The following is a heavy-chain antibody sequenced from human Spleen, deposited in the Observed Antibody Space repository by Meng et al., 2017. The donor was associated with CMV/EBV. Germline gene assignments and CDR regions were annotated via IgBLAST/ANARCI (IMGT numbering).Heavy chain of an antibody. V-gene: IGHV1-8*03. D-gene: IGHD6-13*01. CDR3: ARGRIAAGNWFDP. CDR2: MNPNSGNT. Sequence: ASVKVSCKASGYTFINYGISWVRQATGQGLEWMGWMNPNSGNTGYAQKFQGRVTITRNTSISTAYMELSSLRSEDTAVYYCARGRIAAGNWFDPWGQGTLVTVSS. CDR1: GYTFINYG. J-gene: IGHJ5*02.